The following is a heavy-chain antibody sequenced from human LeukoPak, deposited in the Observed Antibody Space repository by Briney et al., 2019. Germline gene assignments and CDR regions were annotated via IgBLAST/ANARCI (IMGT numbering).Heavy chain of an antibody. D-gene: IGHD6-13*01. CDR1: GASVRGYY. Sequence: SETLSLTCTVSGASVRGYYWGWIRQPPGKGLEWIGYIYYSGSTNYNPSLKSRVTISVDTSKNQFSLKLSSVTAADTAVYYCARGGRGSSSWYPQVWFDPWGQGTLVTVSS. J-gene: IGHJ5*02. CDR2: IYYSGST. V-gene: IGHV4-59*02. CDR3: ARGGRGSSSWYPQVWFDP.